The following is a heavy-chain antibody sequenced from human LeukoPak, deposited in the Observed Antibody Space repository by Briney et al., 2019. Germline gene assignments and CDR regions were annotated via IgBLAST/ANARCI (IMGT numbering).Heavy chain of an antibody. J-gene: IGHJ3*02. D-gene: IGHD3-9*01. CDR2: IYYSGST. CDR3: ARDAYILTGPDAFDI. Sequence: PSETLSLTCTVSGGSISSGGYYWSWIRQHPGKGLEWIGYIYYSGSTYYNPSLKSRVTISVDTSKNQFSLKLSSVTAADTAVYYCARDAYILTGPDAFDIWGQGTMVTVSS. V-gene: IGHV4-31*03. CDR1: GGSISSGGYY.